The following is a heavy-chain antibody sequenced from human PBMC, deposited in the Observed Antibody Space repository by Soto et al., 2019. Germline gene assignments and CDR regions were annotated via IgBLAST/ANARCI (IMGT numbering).Heavy chain of an antibody. J-gene: IGHJ6*02. CDR1: GYTFTGYY. D-gene: IGHD3-3*01. CDR2: INPNSGGT. V-gene: IGHV1-2*04. Sequence: EASVKVSCKASGYTFTGYYMHWVRQAPGQGLEWMGWINPNSGGTNYAQKFQGWVTMTRDTSISTAYMELSRLRSDDTAVYYCARDMVPIFGVVSGYGMDVWGQGTMVTVSS. CDR3: ARDMVPIFGVVSGYGMDV.